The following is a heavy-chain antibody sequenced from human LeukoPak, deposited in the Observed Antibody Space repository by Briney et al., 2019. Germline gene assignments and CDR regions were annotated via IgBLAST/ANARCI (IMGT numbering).Heavy chain of an antibody. CDR1: GFTFSGYT. CDR3: ARDLGAQYYYYAMDV. CDR2: ISYDGGNK. V-gene: IGHV3-30-3*01. J-gene: IGHJ6*02. Sequence: GGSLRLSCEASGFTFSGYTMHWVRQAPGKGLEWVAIISYDGGNKNYADSVKGRFTISRDNSKNTVYLQMNSLRAEDTAVYYCARDLGAQYYYYAMDVWSQGTTVTVSS.